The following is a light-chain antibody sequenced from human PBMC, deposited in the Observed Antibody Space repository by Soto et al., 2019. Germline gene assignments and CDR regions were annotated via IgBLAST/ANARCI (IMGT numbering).Light chain of an antibody. CDR2: MVS. J-gene: IGKJ1*01. CDR1: QSLVYSDGNTY. Sequence: DVVMTQSPLSLPVTLGQPASISCGSSQSLVYSDGNTYLFWFQQRPGQSPRRLIYMVSNRDSGVPQRFSGSGSGTEFTLTISSLQTDDFSTYYCQQYHSYWTFGQGTKVDIK. CDR3: QQYHSYWT. V-gene: IGKV2-30*01.